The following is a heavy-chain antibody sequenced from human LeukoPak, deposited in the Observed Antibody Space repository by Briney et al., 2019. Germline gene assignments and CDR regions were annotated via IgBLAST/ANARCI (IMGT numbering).Heavy chain of an antibody. J-gene: IGHJ5*02. CDR3: VRGVGVSRFNYLDP. CDR2: IWYDASNK. Sequence: GGSLTLSCAASGFTLSSFGMHWVRQAPGKGLEWVAVIWYDASNKYYVDSVKGRFTISRDNSKNTLYLQMNSLRDDDTAVYYCVRGVGVSRFNYLDPWGQGTLVIVSS. V-gene: IGHV3-33*01. CDR1: GFTLSSFG. D-gene: IGHD1-7*01.